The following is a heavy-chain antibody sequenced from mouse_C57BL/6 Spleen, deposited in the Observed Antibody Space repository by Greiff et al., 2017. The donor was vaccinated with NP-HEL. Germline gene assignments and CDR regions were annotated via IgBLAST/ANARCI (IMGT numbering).Heavy chain of an antibody. V-gene: IGHV1-9*01. CDR1: GYTFTGYW. CDR2: ILPGSGST. Sequence: QVQLQQSGAELMKPGASVKLSCKATGYTFTGYWIAWVKQRPGHGLEWIGEILPGSGSTNYNEKFKGQATFTADTSSNPAYMQLSSLTTEDSTFYYCARRGAMDGYYFSYFDYWGQGTTLTVSS. CDR3: ARRGAMDGYYFSYFDY. J-gene: IGHJ2*01. D-gene: IGHD2-3*01.